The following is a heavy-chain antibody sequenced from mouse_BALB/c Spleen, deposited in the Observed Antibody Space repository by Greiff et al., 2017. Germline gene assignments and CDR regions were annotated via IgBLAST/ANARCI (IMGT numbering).Heavy chain of an antibody. CDR1: GFTFSDYD. CDR3: ARERVLVSCLRLCFAY. D-gene: IGHD6-2*01. Sequence: EVKVVESGGGLVKPGGALKLSCAASGFTFSDYDMYWVRQTPEKRLEWVATISDGGSYTYYPDSVKGRFTISRDNAKNNLYLQMSSLKSEGTAMYYCARERVLVSCLRLCFAYWGPGTLFSVSA. CDR2: ISDGGSYT. V-gene: IGHV5-4*02. J-gene: IGHJ3*01.